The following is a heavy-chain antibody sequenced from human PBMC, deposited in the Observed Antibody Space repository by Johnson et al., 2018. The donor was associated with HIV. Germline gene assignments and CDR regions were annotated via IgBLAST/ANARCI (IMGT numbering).Heavy chain of an antibody. V-gene: IGHV3-53*02. CDR3: ARDVRMDKAFDI. J-gene: IGHJ3*02. Sequence: VQLVETGGGLIQPGGSLRLSCAASGFTVSSNYMSWVRQAPGKGLEWVSVIYSGGSTYYADSVRGRFTISRDNSKNTLYLQMNSLRAADTAVYYCARDVRMDKAFDIWGQGTMVTVSS. D-gene: IGHD2-15*01. CDR1: GFTVSSNY. CDR2: IYSGGST.